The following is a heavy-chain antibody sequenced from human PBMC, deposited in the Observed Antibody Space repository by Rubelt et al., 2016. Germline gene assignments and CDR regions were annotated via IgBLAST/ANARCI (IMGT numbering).Heavy chain of an antibody. CDR2: ISGSGDNT. V-gene: IGHV3-23*04. CDR1: GFNFNNYG. Sequence: EVQLVESGGGLIQPGGSLRLSCAASGFNFNNYGMTWVRQAPGKGLEWVSSISGSGDNTYHADSVKGRFTISRDNSKTMLYLQMNSLRAEDTAEYHCAKTRSGSYGIGDVWGQGTTVTVSS. CDR3: AKTRSGSYGIGDV. D-gene: IGHD1-26*01. J-gene: IGHJ6*02.